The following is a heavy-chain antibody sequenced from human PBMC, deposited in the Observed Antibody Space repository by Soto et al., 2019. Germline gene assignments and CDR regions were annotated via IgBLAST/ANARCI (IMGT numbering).Heavy chain of an antibody. D-gene: IGHD6-6*01. CDR1: GYSFTSYW. CDR3: ALSSSIAARSTAYYYYGMDV. Sequence: SGESLKISCKGSGYSFTSYWLGWVRQMPWKGLEWMGIIYPGDSDTRYSPSFQGQVTISADKAISTAYLQWSSLKASDTAMYYCALSSSIAARSTAYYYYGMDVWGQGPTVTVSS. V-gene: IGHV5-51*01. CDR2: IYPGDSDT. J-gene: IGHJ6*02.